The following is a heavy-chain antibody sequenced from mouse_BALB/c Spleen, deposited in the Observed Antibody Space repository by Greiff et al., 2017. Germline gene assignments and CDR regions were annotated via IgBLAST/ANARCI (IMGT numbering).Heavy chain of an antibody. Sequence: VQLQQSGAELVRPGTSVKVSCKASGYAFTNYLIEWVKQRPGQGLEWIGVINPGSGGTNYNEKFKGKATLTADKSSSTAYMQLSSLPSDDSAVYFGARWIDYGSSYGDYDDWGAGTTVTVSS. J-gene: IGHJ1*01. CDR2: INPGSGGT. CDR3: ARWIDYGSSYGDYDD. D-gene: IGHD1-1*01. CDR1: GYAFTNYL. V-gene: IGHV1-54*01.